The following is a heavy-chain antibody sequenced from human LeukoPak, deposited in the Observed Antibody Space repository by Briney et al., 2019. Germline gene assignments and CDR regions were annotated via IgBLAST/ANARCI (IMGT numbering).Heavy chain of an antibody. V-gene: IGHV3-74*01. D-gene: IGHD5-12*01. J-gene: IGHJ4*02. CDR3: ARVRATFSPHFDN. Sequence: GGSLRLSCAASGFTFSSYWMHWVRQAPGKGLMWVSRVNSDGSITNYADSVKGRFTISRDNAKNTLYLQMNSLRAEDTAVYYCARVRATFSPHFDNWGQGTLVTVSS. CDR2: VNSDGSIT. CDR1: GFTFSSYW.